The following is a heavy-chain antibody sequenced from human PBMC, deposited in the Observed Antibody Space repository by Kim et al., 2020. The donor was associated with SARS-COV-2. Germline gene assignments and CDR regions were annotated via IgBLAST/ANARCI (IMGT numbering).Heavy chain of an antibody. V-gene: IGHV6-1*01. D-gene: IGHD1-7*01. CDR3: ARDQATGTGGRFDP. J-gene: IGHJ5*02. Sequence: AVSVKSRITINPDTSKNQFSLQLNSVTPEDTAVYYCARDQATGTGGRFDPWGQGTLVTVSS.